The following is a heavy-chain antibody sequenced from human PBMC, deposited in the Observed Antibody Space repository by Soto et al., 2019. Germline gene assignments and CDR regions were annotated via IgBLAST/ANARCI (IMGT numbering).Heavy chain of an antibody. Sequence: QVQLQESGPGLVKPSQTLSLTCTVSGGSISSGGYYWSWIRQHPGKGLEWIGYIYYSGSTYYNPSLKSRVTISVDTSKNLFSLKLSSVTAADTAVFYCARSRPAGYCSGGSCYSWWFDPWGQGTLVTVSS. V-gene: IGHV4-31*03. CDR3: ARSRPAGYCSGGSCYSWWFDP. J-gene: IGHJ5*02. D-gene: IGHD2-15*01. CDR1: GGSISSGGYY. CDR2: IYYSGST.